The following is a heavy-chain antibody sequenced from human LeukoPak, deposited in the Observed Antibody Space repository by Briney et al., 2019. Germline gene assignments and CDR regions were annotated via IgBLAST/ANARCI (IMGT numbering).Heavy chain of an antibody. CDR3: ARGLVVVAARLKDYYYGMDV. CDR2: ISAYNGNT. J-gene: IGHJ6*02. V-gene: IGHV1-18*01. D-gene: IGHD2-15*01. Sequence: ASVKVSRKASGYTFTSYGISWVRQAPGQGLEWMGWISAYNGNTNYAQKLQGRVTMTTDTSTSTAYMELRSLRSDDTAVYYCARGLVVVAARLKDYYYGMDVWGQGTTVTVSS. CDR1: GYTFTSYG.